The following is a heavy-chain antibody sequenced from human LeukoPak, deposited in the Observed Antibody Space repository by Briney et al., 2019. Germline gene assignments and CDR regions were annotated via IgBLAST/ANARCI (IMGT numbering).Heavy chain of an antibody. V-gene: IGHV4-59*05. D-gene: IGHD3-9*01. CDR2: IYYSGST. CDR3: ARQTELRNFDWLFPNWFDP. J-gene: IGHJ5*02. CDR1: GGSISSYS. Sequence: SETLSLTCTVSGGSISSYSWTWIRQPPGKGLEWIGSIYYSGSTYYNPSLKSRVTISVDTSKNQFSLKLSSVTAADTAVYYCARQTELRNFDWLFPNWFDPWGQGTLVTVSS.